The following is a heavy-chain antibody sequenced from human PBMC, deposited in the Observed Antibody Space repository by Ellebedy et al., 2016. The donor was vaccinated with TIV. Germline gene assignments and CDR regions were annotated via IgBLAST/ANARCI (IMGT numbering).Heavy chain of an antibody. CDR2: ISDSGGST. CDR3: AKDRVRLGGLRQGYYFDY. Sequence: GGSLRLXXAASGFTFSSYAMSWVRQAPGKGLEWVSAISDSGGSTYYADSVKGRFTISRDNSKNTLYLQMNSLRAEDTAVYYCAKDRVRLGGLRQGYYFDYWGQGTLVTVSS. CDR1: GFTFSSYA. J-gene: IGHJ4*02. D-gene: IGHD4-17*01. V-gene: IGHV3-23*01.